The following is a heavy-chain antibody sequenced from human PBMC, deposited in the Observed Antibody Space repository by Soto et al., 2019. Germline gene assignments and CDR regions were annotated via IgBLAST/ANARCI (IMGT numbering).Heavy chain of an antibody. CDR2: ISGTGIST. V-gene: IGHV3-23*01. Sequence: PGGSLRLCCAASGFTFRSYAMSWVRQAPGKGLEWVSHISGTGISTHYADSVKGRFTVSRDNSKNTLYLQMNSLRAEDTAVYNCAKEPVGPDWYFDLWGRGTLVTVSS. CDR1: GFTFRSYA. J-gene: IGHJ2*01. CDR3: AKEPVGPDWYFDL.